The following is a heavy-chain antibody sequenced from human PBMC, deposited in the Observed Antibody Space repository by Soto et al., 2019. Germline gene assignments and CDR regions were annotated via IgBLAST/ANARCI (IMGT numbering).Heavy chain of an antibody. D-gene: IGHD2-21*02. CDR2: IYYSGST. J-gene: IGHJ4*02. CDR3: ARQRTSVVTQAYFDD. V-gene: IGHV4-38-2*01. Sequence: SETLSLTCAVSGDSITSIYHWAWIRQPPGRGLEWVASIYYSGSTYYNPSLKSRVAMSVDTSKNQFSLKLRSVSAADTAVYYCARQRTSVVTQAYFDDWGQGSLVTVSS. CDR1: GDSITSIYH.